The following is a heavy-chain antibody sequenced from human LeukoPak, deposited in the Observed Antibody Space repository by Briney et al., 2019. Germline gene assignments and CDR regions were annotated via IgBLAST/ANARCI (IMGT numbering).Heavy chain of an antibody. CDR2: INDSGRT. V-gene: IGHV4-34*01. D-gene: IGHD1-7*01. J-gene: IGHJ6*03. CDR1: GGSFTNYY. CDR3: ARRWNYGRNYYIDV. Sequence: SETLSLTCAVYGGSFTNYYWSWIRQPPGKGLEWIGEINDSGRTNYNPSLMSRVTISVDTSKNQFSLKFSSVTATYTAVYCCARRWNYGRNYYIDVWGKGATVSVSS.